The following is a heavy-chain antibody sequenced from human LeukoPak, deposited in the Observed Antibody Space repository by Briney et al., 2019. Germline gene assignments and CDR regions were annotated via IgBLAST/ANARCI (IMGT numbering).Heavy chain of an antibody. CDR2: INPNTGGT. CDR3: ASSFYRQTDA. J-gene: IGHJ5*02. CDR1: VYTFTGYY. V-gene: IGHV1-2*02. D-gene: IGHD3-16*02. Sequence: ASVKVSCKASVYTFTGYYMHWVRQAPGQGLEWMGWINPNTGGTNYAQKFQGRVVMTMDTAISTAYLDLSRLTSDDTAIYYCASSFYRQTDAWGQGSLVTVSS.